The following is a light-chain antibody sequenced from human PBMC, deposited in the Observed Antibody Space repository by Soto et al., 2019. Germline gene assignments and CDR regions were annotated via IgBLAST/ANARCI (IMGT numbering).Light chain of an antibody. J-gene: IGLJ1*01. CDR2: DVS. Sequence: QSVLTQPASVPGSPGQSITISCTGTSSDVGGYNYVSWYQQHPGKAPKLMIYDVSNRPSGISNRFSASKSGNTASLTISGLQAEDEADYFCSSYTSSSTQVFGTGTKVTVL. V-gene: IGLV2-14*01. CDR3: SSYTSSSTQV. CDR1: SSDVGGYNY.